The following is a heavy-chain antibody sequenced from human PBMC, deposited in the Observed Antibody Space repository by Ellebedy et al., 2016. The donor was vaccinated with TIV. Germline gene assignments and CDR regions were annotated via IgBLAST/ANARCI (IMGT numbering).Heavy chain of an antibody. CDR3: ARGPSSYGDYVPYFDY. D-gene: IGHD4-17*01. Sequence: ASVKVSCKASGYTFTSYGISWVRQAPGQGLEWMGWISAYNGNTNYAQKLQGRVTMTTDTSTSTAYMELRSLRSDETAVYYFARGPSSYGDYVPYFDYWGQGTLVTVSS. CDR1: GYTFTSYG. V-gene: IGHV1-18*01. J-gene: IGHJ4*02. CDR2: ISAYNGNT.